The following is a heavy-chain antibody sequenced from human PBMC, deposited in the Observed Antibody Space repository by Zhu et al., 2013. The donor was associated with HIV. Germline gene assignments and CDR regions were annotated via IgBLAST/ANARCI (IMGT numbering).Heavy chain of an antibody. CDR1: GYTFTSYD. V-gene: IGHV1-8*02. CDR2: MNPNTGDT. D-gene: IGHD7-27*01. Sequence: QVQLVQSGAEVKKPGASVKVSCKASGYTFTSYDINWVRQATGQGLEWMGWMNPNTGDTGFAQKFQGRVTLTRSTSINTAYMELSSLRSEDAAVYYCARGLGSSTGDNHWGQGTPGHRLL. J-gene: IGHJ5*02. CDR3: ARGLGSSTGDNH.